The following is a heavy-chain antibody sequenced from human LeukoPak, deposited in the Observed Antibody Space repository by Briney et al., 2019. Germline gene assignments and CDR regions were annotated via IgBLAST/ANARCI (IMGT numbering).Heavy chain of an antibody. V-gene: IGHV1-8*01. J-gene: IGHJ4*02. Sequence: GASVKVSCKASGYTFTSYDINWVRQATGQGLEWMGWMNPNSGNTGYAQKFQGRVTMTRNTSINTAYMELSSLRSEDTAVYYCASNSRISRHFGFWGQGTLVTLSS. D-gene: IGHD2-21*01. CDR2: MNPNSGNT. CDR3: ASNSRISRHFGF. CDR1: GYTFTSYD.